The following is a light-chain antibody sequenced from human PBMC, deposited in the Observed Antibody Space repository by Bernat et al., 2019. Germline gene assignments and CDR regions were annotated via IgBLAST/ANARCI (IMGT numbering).Light chain of an antibody. CDR2: DAS. Sequence: DIQLTQSPSSLSASVGDRVTITCQASQDITTYLNWYQQKPGRAPNVLIYDASTLHTGVPSRFSGSGSGCLFSLTISSLKPEDVGTYYCQQYSNLLALTFGGGTKVEI. J-gene: IGKJ4*01. V-gene: IGKV1-33*01. CDR3: QQYSNLLALT. CDR1: QDITTY.